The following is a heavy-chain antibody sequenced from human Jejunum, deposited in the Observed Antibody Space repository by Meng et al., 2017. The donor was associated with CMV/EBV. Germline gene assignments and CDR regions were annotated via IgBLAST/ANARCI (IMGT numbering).Heavy chain of an antibody. Sequence: SLTIVCSSSGFTFNSYWMNWVRQAPGKGVEWVAIIKQDGSGEYYVDSVKGRFTISRDNAKNSLYLQMNSLRAEDTAVYYCTIMDVWGQGTTVTVSS. CDR1: GFTFNSYW. V-gene: IGHV3-7*01. CDR2: IKQDGSGE. J-gene: IGHJ6*02. CDR3: TIMDV.